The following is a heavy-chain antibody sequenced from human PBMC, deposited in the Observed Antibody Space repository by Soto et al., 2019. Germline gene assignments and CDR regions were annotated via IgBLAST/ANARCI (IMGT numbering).Heavy chain of an antibody. J-gene: IGHJ4*02. D-gene: IGHD1-26*01. Sequence: PGGSLRLSCAASGFTFSNDWMTWVRQAPGKGLEWIGRIKRKRDGGTIDDAAPVRGRFTISRDDSTNTLFLQMNNLTTEDTAIYYCARGAPSGKFYDYWGQGTLVTVSS. V-gene: IGHV3-15*01. CDR2: IKRKRDGGTI. CDR1: GFTFSNDW. CDR3: ARGAPSGKFYDY.